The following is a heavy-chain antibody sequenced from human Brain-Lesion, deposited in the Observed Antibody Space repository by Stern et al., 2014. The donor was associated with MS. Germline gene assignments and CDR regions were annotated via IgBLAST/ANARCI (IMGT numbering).Heavy chain of an antibody. CDR1: GFSFSIYA. CDR2: IRGRGDSA. D-gene: IGHD6-13*01. CDR3: AKGLRQQLVPFDY. Sequence: QLVESGGGLVQPGGSLRLSCAASGFSFSIYAMNWVRQAPGKGPEWVAAIRGRGDSAYYADSVNGRFTISRDNSKNTVYLQMNSLRADDTAVYYCAKGLRQQLVPFDYWGQGTLVSVSS. J-gene: IGHJ4*02. V-gene: IGHV3-23*04.